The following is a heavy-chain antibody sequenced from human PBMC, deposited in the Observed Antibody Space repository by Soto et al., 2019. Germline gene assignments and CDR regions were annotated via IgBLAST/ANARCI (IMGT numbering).Heavy chain of an antibody. J-gene: IGHJ4*02. CDR1: GGSISSSNW. D-gene: IGHD3-16*01. CDR3: ARALGSTDLFDY. V-gene: IGHV4-4*02. Sequence: QVQLQESGPGLVKPSGTLSLTCAVSGGSISSSNWWSWVRRPPGKGLEWIGAIYHSGSTNYNPSFKSRVTISVAKSKNQFSLKLSSVTAADTAVYYCARALGSTDLFDYWGQGTLVTVSS. CDR2: IYHSGST.